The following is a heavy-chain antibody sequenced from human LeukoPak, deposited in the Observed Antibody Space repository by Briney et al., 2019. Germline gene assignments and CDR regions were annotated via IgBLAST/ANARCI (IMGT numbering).Heavy chain of an antibody. D-gene: IGHD6-13*01. CDR2: ISSSGSTI. J-gene: IGHJ4*02. CDR3: ARAGIYSSSWSYYFDY. Sequence: GGSLSLSCAASGFTFSVYYMSWIRQAPGKGLEWVSYISSSGSTIYYADSVKGRFTISRDNAKNSLYLQMNSLRAEDTAVYYCARAGIYSSSWSYYFDYWGQGTLVTVSS. CDR1: GFTFSVYY. V-gene: IGHV3-11*01.